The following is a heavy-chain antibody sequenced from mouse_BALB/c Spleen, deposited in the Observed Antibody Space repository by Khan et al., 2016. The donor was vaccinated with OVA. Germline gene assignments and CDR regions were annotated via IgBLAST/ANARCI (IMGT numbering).Heavy chain of an antibody. J-gene: IGHJ2*01. CDR1: GFAFSSYG. V-gene: IGHV5-17*02. Sequence: EVELVESGGGLVQPGGSRKLSCAASGFAFSSYGMHWVRQAPEKGLEWVAYISSDSTTIYYADTVKGRFTISRDNPKNTLFLQMTSLRSGDTAMYFCATSYFYGYYFYYGGQGTTLTVSS. CDR3: ATSYFYGYYFYY. CDR2: ISSDSTTI. D-gene: IGHD1-1*01.